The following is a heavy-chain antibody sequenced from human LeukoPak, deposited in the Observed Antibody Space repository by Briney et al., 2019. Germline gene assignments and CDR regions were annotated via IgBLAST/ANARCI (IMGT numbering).Heavy chain of an antibody. V-gene: IGHV3-23*01. CDR2: ISGSDETT. D-gene: IGHD6-13*01. CDR3: ANNRYSSRWRDAFV. J-gene: IGHJ3*01. Sequence: GGSLRLSCAASGFTFNNVGMSWVRQAPGKGLEWVSSISGSDETTYYADSVKGRFTISRDNSKNTLYLHMNSLRAEDAAVYYCANNRYSSRWRDAFVWGQGTMVTVSS. CDR1: GFTFNNVG.